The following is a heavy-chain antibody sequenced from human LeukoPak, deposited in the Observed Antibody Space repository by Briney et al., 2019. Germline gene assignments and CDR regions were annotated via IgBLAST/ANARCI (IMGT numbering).Heavy chain of an antibody. J-gene: IGHJ4*02. CDR3: SRSPGCWYHDY. CDR1: GFTFSTHG. CDR2: IDSAADT. D-gene: IGHD6-13*01. Sequence: GGSLRLSCGASGFTFSTHGMTWVRQTPGKGLEWLSSIDSAADTYYADSVKGRFTISRDNSRNTLFLQMDNLSADDTALYSCSRSPGCWYHDYWGQGNLVTVSS. V-gene: IGHV3-23*01.